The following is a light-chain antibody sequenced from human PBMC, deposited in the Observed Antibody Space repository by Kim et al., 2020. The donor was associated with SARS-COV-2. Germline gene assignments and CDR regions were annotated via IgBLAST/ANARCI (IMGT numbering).Light chain of an antibody. CDR1: QSVSTK. V-gene: IGKV3-15*01. CDR2: GAS. J-gene: IGKJ1*01. CDR3: QQYNDWPRT. Sequence: VSPGEGATLSCRASQSVSTKLAWYRQKPGQAPRLLSFGASNRVTDIPARFSGSGSGTEFTLTISSLQSEDFAVYYCQQYNDWPRTFGQGTKVDIK.